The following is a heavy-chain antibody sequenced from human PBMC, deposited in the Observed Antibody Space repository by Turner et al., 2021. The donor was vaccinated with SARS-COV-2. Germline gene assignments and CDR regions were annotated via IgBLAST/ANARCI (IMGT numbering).Heavy chain of an antibody. D-gene: IGHD6-19*01. Sequence: VQLVASGGGVVQPGRFLRLSCVASGFTFSTYGMHWVLQAPGKVREWVAVISYHGSNKYYADSVKGRFTISRDNSKNTLYLQMNSLRAEDTAVYYCAKDHVTVAAYFDYWGQGTLVTVSS. CDR2: ISYHGSNK. V-gene: IGHV3-30*18. CDR3: AKDHVTVAAYFDY. J-gene: IGHJ4*02. CDR1: GFTFSTYG.